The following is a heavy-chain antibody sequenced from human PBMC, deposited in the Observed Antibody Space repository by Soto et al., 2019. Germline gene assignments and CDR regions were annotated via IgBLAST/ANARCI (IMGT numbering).Heavy chain of an antibody. D-gene: IGHD3-22*01. CDR1: GFTFSSYS. V-gene: IGHV3-21*01. Sequence: EVQLVESGGGLVKPGGSLRLSCAASGFTFSSYSMNWVRQAPGKGLEWVSSISSSSSYIYYADSVKGRFTISRDNAKNSLYLQMNSLRAEDTAAYYCARDYYDSSGYLAPLDYWGQGTLVTVSS. CDR3: ARDYYDSSGYLAPLDY. CDR2: ISSSSSYI. J-gene: IGHJ4*02.